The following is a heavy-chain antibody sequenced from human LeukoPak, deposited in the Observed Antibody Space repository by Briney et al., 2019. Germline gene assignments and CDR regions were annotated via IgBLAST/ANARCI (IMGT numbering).Heavy chain of an antibody. Sequence: SETLSLTCTVSGDSISNYYWSWIRQPAGKGLEWIGRIYTSGSTNYNPSLKSRVTMSVDTSKNQFSLKLSSVTAADTAVYYCASPRDGYNYSFDYWGQGTLVTVSS. V-gene: IGHV4-4*07. CDR3: ASPRDGYNYSFDY. J-gene: IGHJ4*02. D-gene: IGHD5-24*01. CDR1: GDSISNYY. CDR2: IYTSGST.